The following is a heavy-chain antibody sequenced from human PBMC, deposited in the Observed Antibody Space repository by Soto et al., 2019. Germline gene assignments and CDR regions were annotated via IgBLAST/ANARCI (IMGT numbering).Heavy chain of an antibody. CDR2: ISAYNGNT. D-gene: IGHD2-8*01. J-gene: IGHJ6*02. CDR1: GYTFTSYG. CDR3: ARWGEWGLMVKEGYYYYGMDV. V-gene: IGHV1-18*01. Sequence: QVQLVQSGAEVKKPGASVKVSCKASGYTFTSYGISWVRQAPGQGLEWMGWISAYNGNTNYAQKFQGRVTITADESTSTAYMELSSLRSEDTAVYYCARWGEWGLMVKEGYYYYGMDVWGQGTTVTVSS.